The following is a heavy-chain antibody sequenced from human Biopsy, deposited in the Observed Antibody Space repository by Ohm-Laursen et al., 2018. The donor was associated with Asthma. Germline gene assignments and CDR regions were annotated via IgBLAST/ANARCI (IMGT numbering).Heavy chain of an antibody. Sequence: SDTLSLTCTVSGGSISSNFYYWGWIRQPPGKGLEWIGNIYKSGQVYYNLSLKSRVTISVDTSKNQFSLQLRSVTAADTAVYFCVRHQYSSSWSTFDYWGQGARVTVSS. V-gene: IGHV4-39*01. CDR2: IYKSGQV. J-gene: IGHJ4*02. D-gene: IGHD3-22*01. CDR3: VRHQYSSSWSTFDY. CDR1: GGSISSNFYY.